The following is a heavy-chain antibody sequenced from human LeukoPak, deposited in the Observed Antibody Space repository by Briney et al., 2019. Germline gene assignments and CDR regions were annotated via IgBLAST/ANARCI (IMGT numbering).Heavy chain of an antibody. V-gene: IGHV1-18*01. D-gene: IGHD3-3*01. CDR3: ARSLDSITIFGVVIASKVGHSFDY. CDR2: ISAYNGNT. Sequence: ASLKVSCKASGYTLTSYGISWVRQAPGQGREWMGWISAYNGNTNYAQKLQGRVTMTTDTFASTAYMELRSLRSDDTAVYYCARSLDSITIFGVVIASKVGHSFDYWGQGTLVTVSS. J-gene: IGHJ4*02. CDR1: GYTLTSYG.